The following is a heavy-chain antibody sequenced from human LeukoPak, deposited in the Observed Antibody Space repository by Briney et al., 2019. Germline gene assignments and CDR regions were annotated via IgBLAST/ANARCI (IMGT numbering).Heavy chain of an antibody. D-gene: IGHD6-19*01. J-gene: IGHJ4*02. CDR3: ARETSLAGFASGLGFNY. Sequence: SETLSLTCTVSGGSISGWYWSWIRQPPGKGLEWIGYIYGSGNTNYNPSLKSRVTMSIDTSKNQFSLKLTSVTAADTATYYCARETSLAGFASGLGFNYWGQGILVTVSS. V-gene: IGHV4-59*01. CDR2: IYGSGNT. CDR1: GGSISGWY.